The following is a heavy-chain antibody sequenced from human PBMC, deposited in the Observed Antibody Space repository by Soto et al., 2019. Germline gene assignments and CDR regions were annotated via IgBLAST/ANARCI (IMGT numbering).Heavy chain of an antibody. CDR2: IFSTDEK. CDR3: ARIRTQYYDILTGYFDY. Sequence: QVTLKESGPVLVKPTETLTLTCTVSGFSLSNARMGVSWIRQPPGKALEWLAHIFSTDEKSYSTSLKSRLTISKDTSKRQVVLTMTHMDPVDTATYYCARIRTQYYDILTGYFDYWGQGTLVTVSS. CDR1: GFSLSNARMG. D-gene: IGHD3-9*01. V-gene: IGHV2-26*01. J-gene: IGHJ4*02.